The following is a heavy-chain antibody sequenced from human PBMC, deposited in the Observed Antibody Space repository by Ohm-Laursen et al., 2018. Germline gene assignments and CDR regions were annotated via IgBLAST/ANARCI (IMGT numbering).Heavy chain of an antibody. D-gene: IGHD6-19*01. CDR3: ARELGAVAGTIDY. CDR2: IHNSGST. V-gene: IGHV4-59*01. CDR1: GGSISSYY. Sequence: GTLSLTCTVSGGSISSYYWSWVRQPPGKGLEWIGYIHNSGSTNYNPSLKSRVTIATDTSKNQLSLKLSSVTAADTAVYYCARELGAVAGTIDYWGQGTLVTVSS. J-gene: IGHJ4*02.